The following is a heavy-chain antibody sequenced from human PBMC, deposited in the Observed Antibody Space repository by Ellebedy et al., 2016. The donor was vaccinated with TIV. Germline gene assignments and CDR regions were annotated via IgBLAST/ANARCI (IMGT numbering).Heavy chain of an antibody. CDR2: ISSRNYNI. D-gene: IGHD2-21*01. Sequence: GESLKISXAASGFTFSNYGIHWVRQAPGKGLEWVSSISSRNYNIYHADSVTGRFTISRDNAKNSLYLQMNSLRPEDTSVYLCANAYADYYAMDAWGQGTTVTVSS. CDR3: ANAYADYYAMDA. J-gene: IGHJ6*02. V-gene: IGHV3-21*01. CDR1: GFTFSNYG.